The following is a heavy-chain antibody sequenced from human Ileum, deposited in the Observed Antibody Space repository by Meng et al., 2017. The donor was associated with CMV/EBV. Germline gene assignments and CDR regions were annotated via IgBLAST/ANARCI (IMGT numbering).Heavy chain of an antibody. D-gene: IGHD3-10*01. J-gene: IGHJ4*02. CDR3: ARRVGSGKYYFDF. CDR1: GGCFTGDY. Sequence: CAVYGGCFTGDYCSWIRQSPGKGLEWIGEINHSESTNYNPSLKSRVTISVDSFKNQCSLRLNSVTAADTAVFHCARRVGSGKYYFDFWSQGSLVTVSS. V-gene: IGHV4-34*01. CDR2: INHSEST.